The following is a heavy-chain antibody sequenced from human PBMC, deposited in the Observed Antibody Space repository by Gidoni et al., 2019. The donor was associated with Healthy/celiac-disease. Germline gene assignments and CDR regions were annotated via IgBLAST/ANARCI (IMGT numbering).Heavy chain of an antibody. Sequence: QVQLQQCGAGLLKPSETLSTTCAVYGGSFIGYYWSWIRQPPGKGLEWIGEINHSGSTNYNPSLKSRVTISVDTSKNQFSLKLSSVTAADTAVYYCARGEDYYDSSGLYYYYGMDVWGQGTTVTVSS. J-gene: IGHJ6*02. CDR2: INHSGST. V-gene: IGHV4-34*01. CDR1: GGSFIGYY. CDR3: ARGEDYYDSSGLYYYYGMDV. D-gene: IGHD3-22*01.